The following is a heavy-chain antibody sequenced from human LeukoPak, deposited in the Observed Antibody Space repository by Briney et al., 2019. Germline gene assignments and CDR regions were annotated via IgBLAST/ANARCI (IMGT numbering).Heavy chain of an antibody. CDR2: INSDGSWT. J-gene: IGHJ4*02. Sequence: GGSLRLSCAASGNYWMHWVRQVPGKGLVWVSHINSDGSWTSYADSVKGRFTIPKDNAKNTVYLQMNSLSAEDTAVYYCVSFYETYWGRGTLVTVSS. CDR3: VSFYETY. CDR1: GNYW. V-gene: IGHV3-74*01. D-gene: IGHD2/OR15-2a*01.